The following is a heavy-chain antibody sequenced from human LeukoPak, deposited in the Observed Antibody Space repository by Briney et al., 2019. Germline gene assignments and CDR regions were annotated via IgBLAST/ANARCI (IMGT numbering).Heavy chain of an antibody. V-gene: IGHV3-23*01. J-gene: IGHJ4*02. CDR1: GFTFSNYV. CDR3: AKVRAPSGWFNSDY. CDR2: ISGSGDST. Sequence: GGSLRISCAASGFTFSNYVMSWVRQAPGKGLEWVSGISGSGDSTYYADSVKGRFTISRDNSKNTLYLQMNSLRVEDTAAYYCAKVRAPSGWFNSDYWGQGTLVTVSS. D-gene: IGHD6-19*01.